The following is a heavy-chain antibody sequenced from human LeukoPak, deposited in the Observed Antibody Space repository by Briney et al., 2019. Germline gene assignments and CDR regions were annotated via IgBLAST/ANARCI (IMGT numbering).Heavy chain of an antibody. CDR3: ASQNSLYSAKWQWDY. CDR2: ITGSGHI. CDR1: GFTFSTYA. V-gene: IGHV3-23*01. Sequence: GGSLRLSCAAPGFTFSTYAMTWVRQAPGKGLEWVSAITGSGHIYDADSVKGRFTISRDNSMNTLYLHMNSPRAEDTAVYYCASQNSLYSAKWQWDYWGRGTLVTVSS. J-gene: IGHJ4*02. D-gene: IGHD4-23*01.